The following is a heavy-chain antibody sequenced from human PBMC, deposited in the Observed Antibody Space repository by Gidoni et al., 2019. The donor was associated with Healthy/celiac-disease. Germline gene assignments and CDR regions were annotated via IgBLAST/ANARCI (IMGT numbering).Heavy chain of an antibody. J-gene: IGHJ4*02. CDR2: ISSSSSYI. Sequence: EVQLVESGGGLVKPGGSLRLSCAASGCTFSSYSMNWVRQAPGKGLEWVSSISSSSSYIYYADSVKGRFTISRDNAKNSLYLQMNSLRAEDTAVYYCARGEAYCGGDCYLYWGQGTLVTVSS. CDR3: ARGEAYCGGDCYLY. CDR1: GCTFSSYS. D-gene: IGHD2-21*02. V-gene: IGHV3-21*01.